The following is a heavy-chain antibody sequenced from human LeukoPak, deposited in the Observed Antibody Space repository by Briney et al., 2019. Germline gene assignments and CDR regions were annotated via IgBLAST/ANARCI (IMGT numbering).Heavy chain of an antibody. Sequence: ASVKVSCKASGYTFTGYYMHWVRPAPGQGLEWMGWIIPNSGGTNYGRVTMTRDTSISTAYMELSRLRSDDTAVYYCAREVYSSSWVDYWGQGTLVTVSS. CDR1: GYTFTGYY. V-gene: IGHV1-2*02. CDR3: AREVYSSSWVDY. J-gene: IGHJ4*02. CDR2: IIPNSGGT. D-gene: IGHD6-13*01.